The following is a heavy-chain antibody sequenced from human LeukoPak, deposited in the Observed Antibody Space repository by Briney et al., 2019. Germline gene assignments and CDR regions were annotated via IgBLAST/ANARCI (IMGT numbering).Heavy chain of an antibody. CDR2: ISSSSSTI. V-gene: IGHV3-48*01. CDR3: ARGHGGTLEDNWFDP. J-gene: IGHJ5*02. D-gene: IGHD6-6*01. Sequence: GGSLRLSCAASGFTFSSYSMNWVRQAPGKGLGWVSYISSSSSTIYYADSVKGRFTISRDNAKNSLYLRMNSLRAEDTAVYYCARGHGGTLEDNWFDPGGQGPLVTVP. CDR1: GFTFSSYS.